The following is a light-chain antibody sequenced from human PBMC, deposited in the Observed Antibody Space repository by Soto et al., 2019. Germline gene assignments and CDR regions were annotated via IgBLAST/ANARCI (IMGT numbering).Light chain of an antibody. CDR2: DAT. CDR3: QKRGYT. Sequence: EIVLTQSPATLSLSPGERATLSCRASQSVSSYLAWYQQKPGQAPRLLIYDATTRATGIPARFRGRGSGTDFTLSISSLEPEDFAVYYCQKRGYTFGQGTKLEIK. CDR1: QSVSSY. V-gene: IGKV3-11*01. J-gene: IGKJ2*01.